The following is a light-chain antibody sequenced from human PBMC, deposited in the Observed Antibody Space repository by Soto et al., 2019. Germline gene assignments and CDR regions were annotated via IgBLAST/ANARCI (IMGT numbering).Light chain of an antibody. Sequence: EVVLTQSPATLSLSPGERATLACGASPTVSSNYLAWYQQKPGLAPRLLIYDASTRATGIPDRFRGSGSGKDFTLTIIRLEPEDVAVNYCQQYGDLPRGTFGGGTKVEIK. CDR1: PTVSSNY. CDR2: DAS. J-gene: IGKJ4*01. V-gene: IGKV3D-20*01. CDR3: QQYGDLPRGT.